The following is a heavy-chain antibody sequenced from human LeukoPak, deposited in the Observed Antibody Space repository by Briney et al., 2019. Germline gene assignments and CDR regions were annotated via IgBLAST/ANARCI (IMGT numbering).Heavy chain of an antibody. CDR2: ISWNSGSI. CDR3: AKATLVVAATPDNYYMDV. J-gene: IGHJ6*03. Sequence: PGGSLRLSCAASGFTFDDYAMHWVRQAPGKGLEWVSGISWNSGSIGYADSVKGRFTISRDNSKNSLYLQMNSLRAEDTALYYCAKATLVVAATPDNYYMDVWGKGTTVTVSS. CDR1: GFTFDDYA. V-gene: IGHV3-9*01. D-gene: IGHD2-15*01.